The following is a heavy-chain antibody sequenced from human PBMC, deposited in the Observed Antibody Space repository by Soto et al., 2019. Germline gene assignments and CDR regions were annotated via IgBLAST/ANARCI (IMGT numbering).Heavy chain of an antibody. Sequence: QVQLQQWGAGLLKPSETLSLTCAVYGGSFSGYYWTWIRKPPGTGLEWFGEINHSGSTNYNPSLKSRVTISVDTSKNQFSLKLTSVTAADTAVYYCARDKITGVFAYWGQGTLVTVSS. V-gene: IGHV4-34*01. J-gene: IGHJ4*02. CDR1: GGSFSGYY. D-gene: IGHD2-8*02. CDR2: INHSGST. CDR3: ARDKITGVFAY.